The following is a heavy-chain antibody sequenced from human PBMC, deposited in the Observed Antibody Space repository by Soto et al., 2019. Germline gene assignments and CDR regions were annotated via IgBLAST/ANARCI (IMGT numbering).Heavy chain of an antibody. D-gene: IGHD4-4*01. CDR1: GGSISSYY. V-gene: IGHV4-59*01. CDR3: AREGVTLNWSDP. J-gene: IGHJ5*02. CDR2: IYYSGST. Sequence: TSETLSLTCTVSGGSISSYYWSWIRQPPGKGLEWIGYIYYSGSTNYNPSLKSRVTISVDTSKNQFSLKLSSVTAADTAVYYCAREGVTLNWSDPWGQGTLVTVSS.